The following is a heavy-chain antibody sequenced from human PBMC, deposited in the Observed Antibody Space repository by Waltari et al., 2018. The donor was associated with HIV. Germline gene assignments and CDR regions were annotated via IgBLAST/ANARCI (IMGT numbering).Heavy chain of an antibody. D-gene: IGHD3-10*01. V-gene: IGHV3-7*01. CDR2: IKQDGSEK. CDR3: AGGGVLLWFGDLNWFDP. Sequence: EVQLVESGGGLVQPGGSLRLSCAASGFTFSSYWMSWVRQAPGKGVEWVANIKQDGSEKYYVDSVMGRFTISRDNAKNSLYLQMNSLRAEDTAVYYCAGGGVLLWFGDLNWFDPWGQGTLVTVSS. J-gene: IGHJ5*02. CDR1: GFTFSSYW.